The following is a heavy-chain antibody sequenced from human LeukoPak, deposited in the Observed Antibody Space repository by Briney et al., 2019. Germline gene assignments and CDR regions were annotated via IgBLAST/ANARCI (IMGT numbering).Heavy chain of an antibody. D-gene: IGHD3-3*01. Sequence: GGSLRLSCAASGFTFSGYGMHWVRQAPGKGLEWVAFIRYDGSNKYYADSVKGRFTISRDNSKNTLYLQMNSLRAEDTAVYYCAKAFFDYDFWSGYYSWGQGTLVTVSS. J-gene: IGHJ5*02. CDR3: AKAFFDYDFWSGYYS. V-gene: IGHV3-30*02. CDR2: IRYDGSNK. CDR1: GFTFSGYG.